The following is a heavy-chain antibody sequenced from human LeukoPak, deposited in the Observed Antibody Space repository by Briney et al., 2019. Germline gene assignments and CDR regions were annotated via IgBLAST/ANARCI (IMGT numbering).Heavy chain of an antibody. V-gene: IGHV5-51*01. CDR2: NYPGDSDT. CDR1: GYTFTNYW. Sequence: GASLKISCKGSGYTFTNYWIGWVRQMPGKGLEWMGVNYPGDSDTRYSPSFHGQVTISADKSISTAYLQWSSLKASDTAMYYCARLSRGYYYDSSDYPATWGQGTLVTVSS. J-gene: IGHJ5*02. D-gene: IGHD3-22*01. CDR3: ARLSRGYYYDSSDYPAT.